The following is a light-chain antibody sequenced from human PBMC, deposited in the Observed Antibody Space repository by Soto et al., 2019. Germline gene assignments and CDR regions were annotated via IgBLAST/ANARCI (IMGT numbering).Light chain of an antibody. J-gene: IGLJ3*02. CDR2: EVS. CDR1: SSDIGDYKF. CDR3: SSHTPRSLWV. V-gene: IGLV2-14*01. Sequence: QSALTQPASVSGSPGQSITISCTGTSSDIGDYKFVSWYQQHPAKAPKLIIYEVSSRPSGVSNRFSGSKSGNTASLTISGLQAEDEADYYCSSHTPRSLWVFGGGTKLTVL.